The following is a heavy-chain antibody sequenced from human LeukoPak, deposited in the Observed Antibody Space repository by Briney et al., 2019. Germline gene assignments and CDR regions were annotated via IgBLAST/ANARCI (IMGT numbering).Heavy chain of an antibody. CDR3: APDPSTTAMALY. J-gene: IGHJ4*02. CDR1: GFTFRNYA. V-gene: IGHV3-23*01. CDR2: IRGSGSDT. Sequence: GGSLRLSCAASGFTFRNYAMSWVRQAPGKGLEWISAIRGSGSDTFYADSVKGRFAVARDNSKNTVYLQMNSLRAEDTAVYYCAPDPSTTAMALYWGQGTLVTVSS. D-gene: IGHD5-18*01.